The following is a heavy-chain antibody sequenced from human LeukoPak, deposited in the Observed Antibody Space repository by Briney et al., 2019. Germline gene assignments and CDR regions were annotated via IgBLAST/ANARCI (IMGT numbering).Heavy chain of an antibody. D-gene: IGHD3-16*01. CDR2: INHSGST. Sequence: PSETLSLTCTVSGGSISSYYWSWIRQPPGKGLEWIGEINHSGSTNYNPSLKSRVTISVDTSKNQFSLKLSSVTAADTAVYYCGSVMGGGRRNYYTSYREVGGKGTTATIPS. V-gene: IGHV4-34*01. CDR1: GGSISSYY. J-gene: IGHJ6*03. CDR3: GSVMGGGRRNYYTSYREV.